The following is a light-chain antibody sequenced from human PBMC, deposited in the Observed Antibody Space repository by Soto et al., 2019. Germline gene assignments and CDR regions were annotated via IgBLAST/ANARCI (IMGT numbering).Light chain of an antibody. CDR2: SNN. CDR1: SSNIGINT. Sequence: QSVLTQPPSASGTPGQRVTISCSGSSSNIGINTVNWYQQLPGTAPKLLSYSNNQRPSGVPDRFSGSKSGTSASLAISGLQSEDEADYYCAAWDDSLNGYVFGTGTELTVL. V-gene: IGLV1-44*01. CDR3: AAWDDSLNGYV. J-gene: IGLJ1*01.